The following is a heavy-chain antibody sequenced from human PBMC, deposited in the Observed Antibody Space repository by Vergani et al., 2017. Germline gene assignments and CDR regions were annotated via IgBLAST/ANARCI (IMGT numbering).Heavy chain of an antibody. CDR1: GGTFSSYA. Sequence: QVQLVQSGAEVKKPGSSVKVSCKASGGTFSSYAISWVRQAPGQGLEWMGGIIPIFGTANYAKKFQGRVRITADESTGTAYMELSSLRAEDTCVYDCASDGGSSSSFHWGQGTLVTVSA. J-gene: IGHJ4*02. V-gene: IGHV1-69*19. CDR3: ASDGGSSSSFH. D-gene: IGHD6-6*01. CDR2: IIPIFGTA.